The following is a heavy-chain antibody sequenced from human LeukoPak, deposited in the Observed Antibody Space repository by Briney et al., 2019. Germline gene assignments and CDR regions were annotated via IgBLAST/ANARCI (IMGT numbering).Heavy chain of an antibody. CDR3: AADPPDNIVATINDAFDI. J-gene: IGHJ3*02. D-gene: IGHD5-12*01. CDR2: IFVGSGNT. CDR1: GFTFTSSA. V-gene: IGHV1-58*02. Sequence: SVKVSCKASGFTFTSSAMQWVRQARGQRLEWIGWIFVGSGNTNYAQKFQERVTITRDMSSSTAYMELSSLRSEDTAVYYCAADPPDNIVATINDAFDIWGQGTMVTVSS.